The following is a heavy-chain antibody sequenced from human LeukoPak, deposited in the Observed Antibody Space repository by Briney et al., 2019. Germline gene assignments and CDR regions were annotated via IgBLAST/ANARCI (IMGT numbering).Heavy chain of an antibody. CDR3: ARDDYRGVTNFDP. CDR2: ISYTGST. D-gene: IGHD3-10*01. CDR1: GGSISPYF. Sequence: SETLSLTCTVSGGSISPYFWSWMRQTPGKGLEWIGYISYTGSTDYNPALKSRVTISVDTSKNQFSLQLTSVTAADTAVYYCARDDYRGVTNFDPWGQGTLVTVSS. J-gene: IGHJ5*02. V-gene: IGHV4-59*01.